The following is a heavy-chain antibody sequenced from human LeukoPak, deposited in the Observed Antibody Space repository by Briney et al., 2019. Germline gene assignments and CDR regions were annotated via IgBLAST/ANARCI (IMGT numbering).Heavy chain of an antibody. CDR1: GGSISSGSYY. D-gene: IGHD1-1*01. Sequence: PSETLSLTCTVSGGSISSGSYYWSWIRQPAGKGLEWIGRIYTSGSTNYNPSLKSRVTISVDTSKNQFSLKLSSVTAADTAVYYCARALDWNGEDYWGQGTLVTVSS. V-gene: IGHV4-61*02. J-gene: IGHJ4*02. CDR2: IYTSGST. CDR3: ARALDWNGEDY.